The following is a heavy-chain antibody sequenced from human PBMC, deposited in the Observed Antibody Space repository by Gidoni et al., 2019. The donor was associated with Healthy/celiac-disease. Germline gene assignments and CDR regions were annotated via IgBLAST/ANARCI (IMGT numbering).Heavy chain of an antibody. CDR3: ARDPLAYCGGDCYSFVPAIDI. V-gene: IGHV3-33*01. CDR2: IWYGGSTK. CDR1: GFPFSTYG. Sequence: QVQLVESGGGVVQPGRSLRLSCSASGFPFSTYGMHWVRQAPGKGLEWVALIWYGGSTKYYADSVKGRFTISRDNSKNTLYLQMNSLRAEDTAVYYCARDPLAYCGGDCYSFVPAIDIWGQGTMVTVSS. J-gene: IGHJ3*02. D-gene: IGHD2-21*02.